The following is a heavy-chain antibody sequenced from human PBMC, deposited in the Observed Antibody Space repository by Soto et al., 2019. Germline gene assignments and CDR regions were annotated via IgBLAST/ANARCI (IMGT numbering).Heavy chain of an antibody. Sequence: SETLSLTCAVYGGSFSGYYWSWIRQPPGKGLEWIGEINHSGSTNYNPSLKSRVTISVDTSKNQFSLKLSSVTAADTAVYYCARVVSSGWYSRNGAGYYYYYGMDVWGQGTTVTV. CDR3: ARVVSSGWYSRNGAGYYYYYGMDV. D-gene: IGHD6-19*01. J-gene: IGHJ6*02. V-gene: IGHV4-34*01. CDR1: GGSFSGYY. CDR2: INHSGST.